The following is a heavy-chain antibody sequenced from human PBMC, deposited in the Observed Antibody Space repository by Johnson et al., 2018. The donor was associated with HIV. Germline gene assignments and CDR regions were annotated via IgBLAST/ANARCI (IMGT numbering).Heavy chain of an antibody. D-gene: IGHD3-22*01. J-gene: IGHJ3*02. V-gene: IGHV3-33*08. CDR2: IRYDGSNK. CDR1: GFTFSSYA. Sequence: QVQLVESGGGVVQPGRSLRLSCAASGFTFSSYAMHWVRQAPGKGLEWVAFIRYDGSNKSYADSVKGRFTISGDTSTNTLHLQMHSLTAEDTAVYYCARDRNYYDSSAQGAFDIWGQGTMVTVSS. CDR3: ARDRNYYDSSAQGAFDI.